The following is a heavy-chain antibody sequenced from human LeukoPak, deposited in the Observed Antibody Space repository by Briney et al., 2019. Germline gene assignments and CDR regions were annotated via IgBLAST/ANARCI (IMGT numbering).Heavy chain of an antibody. CDR3: ASSPGTVTTPGY. J-gene: IGHJ4*02. D-gene: IGHD4-17*01. CDR1: GYTFTGYY. V-gene: IGHV1-2*02. Sequence: GASVKVSCRASGYTFTGYYMHWVRQAPGQGLEWMGWINPNSGGTNYAQKLQGRVTMTTDTSTSTAYMELRSLRSDDTAVYYCASSPGTVTTPGYWGQGTLVTVSS. CDR2: INPNSGGT.